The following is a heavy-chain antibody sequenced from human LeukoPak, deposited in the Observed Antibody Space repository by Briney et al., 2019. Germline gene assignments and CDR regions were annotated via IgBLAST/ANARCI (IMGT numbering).Heavy chain of an antibody. CDR3: AKQLGYCSDGSCYFPY. CDR2: ISNNGGYT. D-gene: IGHD2-15*01. Sequence: PGGSLRLSCAASGFTFSSSAMSWVHQAPGKGLEWVSAISNNGGYTYYADSVQGRFTISRDNSKSTLCLQMNSLRADDTAVYYSAKQLGYCSDGSCYFPYWGQGTLVTVSS. J-gene: IGHJ4*02. CDR1: GFTFSSSA. V-gene: IGHV3-23*01.